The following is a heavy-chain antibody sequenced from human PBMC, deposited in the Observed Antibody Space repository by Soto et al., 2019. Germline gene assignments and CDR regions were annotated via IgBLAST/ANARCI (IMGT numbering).Heavy chain of an antibody. CDR1: GYTFTSYD. D-gene: IGHD6-19*01. Sequence: ASVKVSCKASGYTFTSYDINWVRQATGQGLEWMGWMNPNNGNTGYAQKLQGRVTMTRDTSTSTAYMELRSLRSDDTAVYYCARLPQWLEFQYFDYWGQGTLVTVSS. CDR3: ARLPQWLEFQYFDY. CDR2: MNPNNGNT. J-gene: IGHJ4*02. V-gene: IGHV1-8*01.